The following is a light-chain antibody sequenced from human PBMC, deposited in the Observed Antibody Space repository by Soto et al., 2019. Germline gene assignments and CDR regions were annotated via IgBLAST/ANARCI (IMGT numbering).Light chain of an antibody. V-gene: IGKV3-11*01. J-gene: IGKJ1*01. CDR3: QQRYNWPLT. CDR2: DAS. CDR1: QSVSSY. Sequence: EIVLTQSPATMSLSPGERATLSCRASQSVSSYLAWYQQKFGQAPRLLIYDASNRATGIPARFSGSGSATDFTLTISSLEPEDFAIYYCQQRYNWPLTFGQGTNVDIK.